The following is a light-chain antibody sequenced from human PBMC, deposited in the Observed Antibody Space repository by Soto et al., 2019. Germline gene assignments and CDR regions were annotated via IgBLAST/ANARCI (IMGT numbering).Light chain of an antibody. Sequence: QSVLTQPPSVSAAPGQKVTISCSGTSSNIGDNFVSWFQQFPGTAPKLVIYDNNKRPSGIPDRFSGSKSGTSATLDITGLQTVDEADYYCGTWDTSLSAWVFGGGTKVTVL. CDR3: GTWDTSLSAWV. CDR2: DNN. J-gene: IGLJ3*02. V-gene: IGLV1-51*01. CDR1: SSNIGDNF.